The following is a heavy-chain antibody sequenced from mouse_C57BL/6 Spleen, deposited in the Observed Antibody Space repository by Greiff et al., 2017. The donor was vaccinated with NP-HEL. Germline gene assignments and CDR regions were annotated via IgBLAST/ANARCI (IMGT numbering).Heavy chain of an antibody. CDR1: GYAFTNYL. CDR2: INPGSGGT. D-gene: IGHD1-1*01. Sequence: QVQLKESGAELVRPGTSVKVSCKASGYAFTNYLIEWVKQRPGQGLEWIGVINPGSGGTNYNEKFKGKATLTADKSSSTAYMQLSSLTSEDSAVYFCARAFYYYGSSYGYFDVWGTGTTVTVSS. J-gene: IGHJ1*03. CDR3: ARAFYYYGSSYGYFDV. V-gene: IGHV1-54*01.